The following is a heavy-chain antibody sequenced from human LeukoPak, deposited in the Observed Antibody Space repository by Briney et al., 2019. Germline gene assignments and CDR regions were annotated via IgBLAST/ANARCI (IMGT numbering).Heavy chain of an antibody. V-gene: IGHV3-23*01. CDR2: ISGSGGST. Sequence: PGGSLRLSCAASGFIFSSYAMSWVRQAPGKGLEWVSTISGSGGSTYYADSVKGRFTISRDNSKNTVYLQMNSLRAEDTAVYYCAKVARGYCTGSSCYGVDYWGQGTLVTVSS. CDR3: AKVARGYCTGSSCYGVDY. CDR1: GFIFSSYA. D-gene: IGHD2-15*01. J-gene: IGHJ4*02.